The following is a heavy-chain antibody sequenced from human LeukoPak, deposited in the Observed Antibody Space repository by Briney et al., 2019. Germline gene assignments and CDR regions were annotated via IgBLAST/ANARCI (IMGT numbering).Heavy chain of an antibody. CDR2: INHSGST. J-gene: IGHJ6*03. V-gene: IGHV4-31*03. D-gene: IGHD2-15*01. Sequence: SETLSLTCTASGGSISSGASDWGWIRQHPKRGLEWVGYINHSGSTYYNPSLGSRVTMSVDTSKNQFSLKLSSVTAADTAVYYCARESGGISLRYYYYYYMDVWGKGTTVTVSS. CDR3: ARESGGISLRYYYYYYMDV. CDR1: GGSISSGASD.